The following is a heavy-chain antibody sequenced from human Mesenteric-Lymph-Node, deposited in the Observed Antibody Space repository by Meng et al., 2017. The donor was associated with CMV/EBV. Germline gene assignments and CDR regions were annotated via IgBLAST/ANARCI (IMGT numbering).Heavy chain of an antibody. CDR2: ISGSGGST. D-gene: IGHD3-3*01. Sequence: GESLKISCAASGFTFSDYYMSWIRQAPGKGLEWVSAISGSGGSTYYADSVKGRFTISRDNSKNTLYLQMNSLRAEDTAVYYCARSSSRATFGVVIDWFDPWGQGTLVTVSS. CDR3: ARSSSRATFGVVIDWFDP. CDR1: GFTFSDYY. J-gene: IGHJ5*02. V-gene: IGHV3-23*01.